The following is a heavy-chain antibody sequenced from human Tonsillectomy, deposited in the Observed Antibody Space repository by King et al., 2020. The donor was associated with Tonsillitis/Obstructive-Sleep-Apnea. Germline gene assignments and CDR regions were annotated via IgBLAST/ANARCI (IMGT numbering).Heavy chain of an antibody. CDR3: ARGRGQVWLEDDDYGMDV. Sequence: VQLQQWGAGLLKPSETLSLTCAVYGGSFSGYYWSWIRQPPGKGLEWIGEMNRRGSTNYNPSLKSRVTISVDTSKNQFSLKLSSVTAADTAVCYCARGRGQVWLEDDDYGMDVWGQGTTVTDSS. J-gene: IGHJ6*02. CDR1: GGSFSGYY. D-gene: IGHD5-18*01. CDR2: MNRRGST. V-gene: IGHV4-34*01.